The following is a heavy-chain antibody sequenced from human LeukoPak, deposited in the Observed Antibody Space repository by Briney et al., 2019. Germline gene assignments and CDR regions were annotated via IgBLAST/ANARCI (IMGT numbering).Heavy chain of an antibody. CDR2: IHYSGGT. V-gene: IGHV4-28*01. Sequence: KPSDTLSLTCAVSGYSLSSNDWWGWIRQPPGRGLEWIGYIHYSGGTHYNPSLKSRVTMSVDTSKNQFSLELSSVTAVDTAMYYCARYDTAPTKHWLDPWGQGTLVTVSS. J-gene: IGHJ5*02. CDR3: ARYDTAPTKHWLDP. CDR1: GYSLSSNDW. D-gene: IGHD5-12*01.